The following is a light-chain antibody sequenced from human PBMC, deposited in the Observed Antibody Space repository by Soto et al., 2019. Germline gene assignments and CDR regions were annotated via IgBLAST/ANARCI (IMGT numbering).Light chain of an antibody. CDR2: INSDGSL. V-gene: IGLV4-69*01. CDR1: SGHSKYA. Sequence: QPVLTQSPSASASLGASVKLTCTLSSGHSKYAVAWHQLQPGKGPRYLMKINSDGSLHKGDGIPDRFSGSTSETERHLTISSLQSEDEGDYYCQTWVTGVGVFGGGTKLTVL. CDR3: QTWVTGVGV. J-gene: IGLJ3*02.